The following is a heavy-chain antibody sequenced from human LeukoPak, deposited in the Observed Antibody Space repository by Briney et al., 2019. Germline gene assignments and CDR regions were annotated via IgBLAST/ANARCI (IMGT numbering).Heavy chain of an antibody. CDR1: GFTFSSYA. V-gene: IGHV3-23*01. Sequence: GGSLRLSCAASGFTFSSYAMSWVRQAPGKGLEWVSDISGSGGSTYYADSVKGRFTISRDNSKNTLYLQMNSLRAEDTAVYYCAKAPGRSNIVVVPAAVRYYYYGMDVWGQGTTVTVSS. J-gene: IGHJ6*02. CDR2: ISGSGGST. CDR3: AKAPGRSNIVVVPAAVRYYYYGMDV. D-gene: IGHD2-2*01.